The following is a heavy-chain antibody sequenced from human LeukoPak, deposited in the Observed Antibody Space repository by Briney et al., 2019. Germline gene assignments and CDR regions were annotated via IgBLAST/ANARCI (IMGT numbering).Heavy chain of an antibody. D-gene: IGHD1-7*01. CDR1: GGSASSGNYY. J-gene: IGHJ4*02. CDR3: TRGGELMNY. V-gene: IGHV4-61*02. Sequence: SETLSLTCTVSGGSASSGNYYWTWIRQPAGKGLEWIGRIYTSGSTNYNPSLKSRVTISIDASKNQFSLRLSSVTAAGTAVYYCTRGGELMNYWGQGTLVTVSS. CDR2: IYTSGST.